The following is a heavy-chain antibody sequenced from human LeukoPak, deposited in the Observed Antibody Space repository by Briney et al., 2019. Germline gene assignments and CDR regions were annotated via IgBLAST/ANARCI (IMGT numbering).Heavy chain of an antibody. CDR2: IRYDGSNK. CDR3: AKDGSKAVVTNYFDY. D-gene: IGHD2-21*02. Sequence: PGGSLRLSCAASGFTFSSYGMHWVRQAPGKGLEWVAFIRYDGSNKYYADSVKGRFTISRDNSKNTLYLQMNSLRAEDTAVYYCAKDGSKAVVTNYFDYWGQGTLVTVSS. J-gene: IGHJ4*02. CDR1: GFTFSSYG. V-gene: IGHV3-30*02.